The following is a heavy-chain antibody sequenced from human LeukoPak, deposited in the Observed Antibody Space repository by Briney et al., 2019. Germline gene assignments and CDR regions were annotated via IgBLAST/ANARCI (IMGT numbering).Heavy chain of an antibody. CDR1: GFTVSSNY. V-gene: IGHV3-53*01. D-gene: IGHD3-22*01. CDR2: IYSGGST. Sequence: PGGSLRLSCAASGFTVSSNYMSWVRQAPGKGLEWVSVIYSGGSTYYADSVKGRFTISRDNSKNTLYLQMNSLRAEDTAVYYCARGITMIVGALDAFDIWGQGTMVTVSS. J-gene: IGHJ3*02. CDR3: ARGITMIVGALDAFDI.